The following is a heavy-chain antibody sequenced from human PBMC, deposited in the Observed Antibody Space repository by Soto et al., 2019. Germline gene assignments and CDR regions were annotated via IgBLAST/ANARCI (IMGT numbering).Heavy chain of an antibody. V-gene: IGHV4-31*03. CDR2: IYYSGST. Sequence: SETLSLTCTVSGGSISSGGYYWSWIRQHPGKGLEWIGYIYYSGSTYYNPSLKSRVTISVDTSKNQFSLKLSAVTAADTAVYYCARAASPSLIAAAGKDWFDPWGQGTLVTVSS. CDR3: ARAASPSLIAAAGKDWFDP. CDR1: GGSISSGGYY. D-gene: IGHD6-13*01. J-gene: IGHJ5*02.